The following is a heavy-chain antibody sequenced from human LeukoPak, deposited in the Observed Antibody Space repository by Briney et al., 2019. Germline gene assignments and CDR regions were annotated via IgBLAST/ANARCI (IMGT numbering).Heavy chain of an antibody. D-gene: IGHD4-23*01. CDR3: ARDMTTVVTYADAFDI. Sequence: QTLSLTCAISGDSDCSNSAAWNWIRRSPARGLEWLGRTYYRSKLYNDYSVSVKNRITIHPDTSKNQFSLQLNSVTPEDTAVYYCARDMTTVVTYADAFDIWGQGTMVTVSS. J-gene: IGHJ3*02. CDR2: TYYRSKLYN. CDR1: GDSDCSNSAA. V-gene: IGHV6-1*01.